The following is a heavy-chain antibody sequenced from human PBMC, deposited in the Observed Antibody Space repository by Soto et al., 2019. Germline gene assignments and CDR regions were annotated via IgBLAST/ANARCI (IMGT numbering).Heavy chain of an antibody. CDR2: MYYSGST. D-gene: IGHD3-3*01. V-gene: IGHV4-39*01. CDR1: GDSISSSSSHY. Sequence: SETLSLTCAVSGDSISSSSSHYWGWIRQPPGKGLEWIANMYYSGSTYYNPSLKSRVTISLETAENQVSLKLASVTAADTAVYYCARIKIVGVLTYYMDFWGEGTSVTVSS. J-gene: IGHJ6*03. CDR3: ARIKIVGVLTYYMDF.